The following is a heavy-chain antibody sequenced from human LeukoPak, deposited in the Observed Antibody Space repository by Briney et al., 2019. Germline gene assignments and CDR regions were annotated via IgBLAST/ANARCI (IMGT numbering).Heavy chain of an antibody. D-gene: IGHD4-17*01. V-gene: IGHV1-46*01. CDR1: GYTFTSYY. J-gene: IGHJ5*02. Sequence: ASVKVSCKASGYTFTSYYMHWARQAPGQGLEWMGIINPSGGSTSYAQKFQGRVTMTRDMSTSTVYMELSSLRSEDTAVYYCARLFTVTTSWENWFDPWGQGTLVTVSS. CDR3: ARLFTVTTSWENWFDP. CDR2: INPSGGST.